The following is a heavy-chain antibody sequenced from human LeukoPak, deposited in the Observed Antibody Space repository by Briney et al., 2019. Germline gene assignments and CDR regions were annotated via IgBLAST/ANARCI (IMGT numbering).Heavy chain of an antibody. J-gene: IGHJ4*02. CDR3: ARRLNYDSPFDY. D-gene: IGHD3-22*01. V-gene: IGHV4-59*12. Sequence: SETLSLTCTVSGGSISSYYWSWIRQPPGKGLEWIGYIYYSGSTNYNPSLKSRVTISVDTSKNQFSLKLSSVTAADTAVYYCARRLNYDSPFDYWGQGTLVTVSS. CDR2: IYYSGST. CDR1: GGSISSYY.